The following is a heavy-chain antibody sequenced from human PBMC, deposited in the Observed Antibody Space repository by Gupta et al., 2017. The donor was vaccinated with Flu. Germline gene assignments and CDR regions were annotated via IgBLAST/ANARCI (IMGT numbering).Heavy chain of an antibody. CDR3: ARDQREYCSGGDCYPQIFDV. CDR2: ISYDGTYK. J-gene: IGHJ5*02. V-gene: IGHV3-30*03. Sequence: QVQLVESGGGVVQPGRSLRLSCAASGFIFSTYGIHWVRQAPGKGLEWVAVISYDGTYKYYGDSVKGRFTISRDNSKNTLYLQMNSLRVEDTAVYDCARDQREYCSGGDCYPQIFDVWGQGSLVSVSP. CDR1: GFIFSTYG. D-gene: IGHD2-15*01.